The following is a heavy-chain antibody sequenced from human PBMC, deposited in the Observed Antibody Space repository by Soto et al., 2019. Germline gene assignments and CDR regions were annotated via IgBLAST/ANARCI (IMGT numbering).Heavy chain of an antibody. V-gene: IGHV1-69*13. J-gene: IGHJ5*02. D-gene: IGHD3-22*01. Sequence: GASVKVSCKASGGTFSSYAISWVRQAPGQGLEWMGGIIPIFGTANYAQKFQGRVTITADESTSTAYMELSSLRSEDTAVYYCARDVTYYYDSSGYPSSQAPWGQGTLVT. CDR2: IIPIFGTA. CDR1: GGTFSSYA. CDR3: ARDVTYYYDSSGYPSSQAP.